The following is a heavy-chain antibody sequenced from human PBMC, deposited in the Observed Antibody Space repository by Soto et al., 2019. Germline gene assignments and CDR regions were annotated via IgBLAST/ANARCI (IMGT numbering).Heavy chain of an antibody. CDR2: ISGSGGRT. CDR3: AKDRPIAVAGHFDY. D-gene: IGHD6-19*01. J-gene: IGHJ4*02. CDR1: VFTFNTHA. V-gene: IGHV3-23*01. Sequence: PWWSLRLSCSASVFTFNTHAMSWFRQAPGKGLEWVSGISGSGGRTYYADSVKGRFTISRDNSKNTLYLQMNSLRAEDTAVYYCAKDRPIAVAGHFDYWGQGTLVTVSS.